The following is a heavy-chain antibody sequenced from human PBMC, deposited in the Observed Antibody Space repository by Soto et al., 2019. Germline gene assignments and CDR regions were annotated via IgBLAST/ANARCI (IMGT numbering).Heavy chain of an antibody. CDR3: ASGDDSSGYYGYYYYYGMDV. Sequence: ASVKVSCKASGGTFSSYAISWVRQAPGQGLEWMGGIIPIFGTANYAQKFQGRVTITADESTSTAYMELSSLRSEDTAVYYCASGDDSSGYYGYYYYYGMDVWGQGTTVTVSS. J-gene: IGHJ6*02. V-gene: IGHV1-69*13. CDR2: IIPIFGTA. D-gene: IGHD3-22*01. CDR1: GGTFSSYA.